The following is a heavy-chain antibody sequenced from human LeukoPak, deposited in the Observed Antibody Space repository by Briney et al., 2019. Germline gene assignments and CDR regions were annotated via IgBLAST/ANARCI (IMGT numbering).Heavy chain of an antibody. D-gene: IGHD3-10*01. J-gene: IGHJ4*02. CDR3: ARTRFGDQGSRIDF. V-gene: IGHV2-70*17. CDR2: IDWDDDK. CDR1: GFSLTTSGMC. Sequence: SGPALVKPTQTLTLTCTFSGFSLTTSGMCVSWIRQPPGKALEWLARIDWDDDKFYITSLKTRLTISKDTSKNQVVLTMTNMDPVDAATYYCARTRFGDQGSRIDFWGQGTMVTVSS.